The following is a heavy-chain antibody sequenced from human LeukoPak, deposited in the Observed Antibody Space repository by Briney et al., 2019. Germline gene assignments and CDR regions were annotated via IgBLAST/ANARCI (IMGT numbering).Heavy chain of an antibody. J-gene: IGHJ3*02. CDR1: GFTVSSNY. CDR2: ISGGGVT. V-gene: IGHV3-53*01. CDR3: ARDYYGSGRNSAFDI. D-gene: IGHD3-10*01. Sequence: PGGSLRLSFAASGFTVSSNYMTWVRQAPGKGLGWVSFISGGGVTNYAGSVKGRFTISRDNSKNTLYLQMNSLRAEDTAVYYCARDYYGSGRNSAFDIWGQGTMVTVSS.